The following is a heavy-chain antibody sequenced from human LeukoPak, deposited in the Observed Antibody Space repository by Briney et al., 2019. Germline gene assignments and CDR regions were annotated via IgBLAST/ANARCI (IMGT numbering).Heavy chain of an antibody. CDR1: GFTFGDYA. D-gene: IGHD1-26*01. CDR3: TREEGGVVDY. J-gene: IGHJ4*02. V-gene: IGHV3-49*03. Sequence: GGSLRLSCTAPGFTFGDYAMSWCRQAPGKGLGWVDLIRSKGYGGTTEYAASVKGRFTISRDDSKSIAYLQMNSLKTEDTAVYYCTREEGGVVDYWGQGTLVTVSS. CDR2: IRSKGYGGTT.